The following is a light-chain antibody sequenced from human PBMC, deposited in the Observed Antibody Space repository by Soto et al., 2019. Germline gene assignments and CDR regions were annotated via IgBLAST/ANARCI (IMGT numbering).Light chain of an antibody. Sequence: DIQMTQSPSSLSASVGDRVTMTCRASQGISSYLNWYQQQPGKPPKLLIYAASSLPSGAPSRFSGSGSGTDFPLTISSLQPEDFSTYYCQQGSTTPITFGLGTRLEIK. CDR1: QGISSY. V-gene: IGKV1-39*01. J-gene: IGKJ5*01. CDR2: AAS. CDR3: QQGSTTPIT.